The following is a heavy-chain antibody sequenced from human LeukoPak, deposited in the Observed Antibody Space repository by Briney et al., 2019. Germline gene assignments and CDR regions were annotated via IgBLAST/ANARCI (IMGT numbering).Heavy chain of an antibody. CDR2: IKPGGSEK. V-gene: IGHV3-7*03. CDR1: GFTVSSTH. Sequence: PGGSLRLSCAASGFTVSSTHMTWVRQGPGKGLEWVANIKPGGSEKYYVDSVKGRFTISRDNAKNSLYLQMNSLRAEDTAVYYCATFRFLGTWGQGTMVTVSP. D-gene: IGHD3-3*01. CDR3: ATFRFLGT. J-gene: IGHJ3*01.